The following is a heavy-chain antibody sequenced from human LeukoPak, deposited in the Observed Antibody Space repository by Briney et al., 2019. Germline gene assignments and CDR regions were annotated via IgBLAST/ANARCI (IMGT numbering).Heavy chain of an antibody. D-gene: IGHD3-10*02. Sequence: GGSLRLSCVVSGFTFSNYGMHWVRHAPGKGLEWVAMISYEGSNKYYADSVEGRFTISRDNSKKTLYLEMNSLRAEDTAVYYCAELGITMIGGVWGKGTTVTISS. CDR3: AELGITMIGGV. CDR1: GFTFSNYG. CDR2: ISYEGSNK. V-gene: IGHV3-30*18. J-gene: IGHJ6*04.